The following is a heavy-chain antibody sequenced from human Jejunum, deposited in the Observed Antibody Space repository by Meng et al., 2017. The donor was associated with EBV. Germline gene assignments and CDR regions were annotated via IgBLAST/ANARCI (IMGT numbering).Heavy chain of an antibody. D-gene: IGHD3-22*01. CDR3: ALDYDSSTRETTFDY. CDR1: GYRCGDNY. Sequence: QAQVVQPGVEVRKPGASVTLSCKTAGYRCGDNYIHWDRKGPGQGLGWMGWIYTNSGGTSYAQKFQGWVTMIRDTSISTAYMELSRLISDATAVYYCALDYDSSTRETTFDYWGQGTLVTVSS. CDR2: IYTNSGGT. V-gene: IGHV1-2*04. J-gene: IGHJ4*02.